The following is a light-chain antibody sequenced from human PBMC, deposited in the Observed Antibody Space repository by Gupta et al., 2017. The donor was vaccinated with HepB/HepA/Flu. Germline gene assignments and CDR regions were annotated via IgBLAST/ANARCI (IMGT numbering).Light chain of an antibody. J-gene: IGLJ3*02. Sequence: QSVLTQPPSASGTPEQTVTISCSGSSSNIGSNYVYWYQKLPGTANTRLIERNNQRPSGVTDRLACYPSGTSAYPAIRVLRSEDEAEYDGEEWADGLRGRVFGGGTKLTGL. CDR1: SSNIGSNY. CDR3: EEWADGLRGRV. V-gene: IGLV1-47*01. CDR2: RNN.